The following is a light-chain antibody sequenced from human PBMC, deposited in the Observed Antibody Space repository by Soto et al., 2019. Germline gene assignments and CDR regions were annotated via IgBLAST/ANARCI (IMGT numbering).Light chain of an antibody. V-gene: IGKV3-20*01. CDR1: QSVSSSY. CDR3: QQYGSSVP. J-gene: IGKJ1*01. Sequence: EIVLTQSPGTLSLSPGERATLSCRASQSVSSSYLAWYQQKPGQAPRLLIYGASSRATGIPDRFSGSGSGTDFTLTISRLEPEDFAVYYRQQYGSSVPFGQGPNLDIK. CDR2: GAS.